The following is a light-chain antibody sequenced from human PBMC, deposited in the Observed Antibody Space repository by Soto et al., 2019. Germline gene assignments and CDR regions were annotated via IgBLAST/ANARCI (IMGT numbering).Light chain of an antibody. V-gene: IGKV1-39*01. J-gene: IGKJ3*01. CDR3: QQSYSSPRT. Sequence: DIQMTQSPAFLLASVGDRAPITSRASQSIGSSLNWYQQKPGKAPKLLIYAASSLQGGVPSRFSGSGSETDFTLTISSLQPEDFATYSCQQSYSSPRTFGPGTKVDIK. CDR1: QSIGSS. CDR2: AAS.